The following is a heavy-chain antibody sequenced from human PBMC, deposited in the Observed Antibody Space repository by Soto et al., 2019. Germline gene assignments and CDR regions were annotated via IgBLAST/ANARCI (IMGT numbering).Heavy chain of an antibody. CDR1: GGSISSSSYY. V-gene: IGHV4-39*01. D-gene: IGHD3-10*01. J-gene: IGHJ5*02. CDR2: IYYSGST. CDR3: ARQNMYELGVGSVDP. Sequence: PSETLSLTCTVSGGSISSSSYYWGWIRQPPGKGLEWIGSIYYSGSTYYNPSLKSRVTISVDTSKNQFSLKLSSVTAADTAVYYCARQNMYELGVGSVDPWGQGTLVTAPQ.